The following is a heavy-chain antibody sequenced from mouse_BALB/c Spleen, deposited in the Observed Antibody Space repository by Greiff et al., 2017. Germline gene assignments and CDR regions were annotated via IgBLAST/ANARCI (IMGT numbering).Heavy chain of an antibody. D-gene: IGHD2-1*01. J-gene: IGHJ4*01. CDR1: GFNIKDYY. CDR3: NALYYGRNYAMDY. V-gene: IGHV14-4*02. Sequence: VQLQQSGAELVRSGASVKLSCTASGFNIKDYYMHWVKQRPEQGLEWIGWIDPENGDTEYAPKFQGKATMTADTSSNTAYLQLSSLTSEDTAVYYCNALYYGRNYAMDYWGQGTSVTVSS. CDR2: IDPENGDT.